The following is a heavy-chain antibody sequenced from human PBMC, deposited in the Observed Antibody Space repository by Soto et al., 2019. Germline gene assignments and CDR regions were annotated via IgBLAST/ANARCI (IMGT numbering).Heavy chain of an antibody. CDR2: IKHSGST. D-gene: IGHD2-2*01. CDR1: RGSFTGYY. CDR3: RRGSKIGYCSSTSCYQRHYYYGMDV. Sequence: ETLSPTCAVYRGSFTGYYSSWIRQPPGKGLEWIGEIKHSGSTNYNPSLKSRVTISVDTPKNQFSLKLSSVTAADTAVYYCRRGSKIGYCSSTSCYQRHYYYGMDVWGQGTPVTVSS. V-gene: IGHV4-34*01. J-gene: IGHJ6*02.